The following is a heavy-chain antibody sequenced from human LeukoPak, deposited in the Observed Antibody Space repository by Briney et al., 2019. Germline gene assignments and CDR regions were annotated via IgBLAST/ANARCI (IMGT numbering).Heavy chain of an antibody. CDR1: GFTFSSYE. V-gene: IGHV3-48*03. Sequence: GGSLRLSCAASGFTFSSYEMNWVRQAPGKGLEWVSYISSSGTTIYYADSVKGRFTISRDNAKNSLYLQMNSLRAEDTAVYYCARDKGSGSLYYFDYWGQGTLVTVSS. J-gene: IGHJ4*02. CDR2: ISSSGTTI. D-gene: IGHD1-26*01. CDR3: ARDKGSGSLYYFDY.